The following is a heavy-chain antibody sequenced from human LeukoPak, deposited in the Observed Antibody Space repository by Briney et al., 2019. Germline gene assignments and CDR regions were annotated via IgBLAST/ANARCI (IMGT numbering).Heavy chain of an antibody. Sequence: ASGKVSCKASGYTFTSYGISWVRQAPGQGLEWMGWISAYNGNTNYAQKLQGRITMTTDTSTSTAYMDLRSVRSDDTAVYYCARDYYDSSGYLRDYWGQGTLVTVSS. D-gene: IGHD3-22*01. V-gene: IGHV1-18*01. J-gene: IGHJ4*02. CDR3: ARDYYDSSGYLRDY. CDR1: GYTFTSYG. CDR2: ISAYNGNT.